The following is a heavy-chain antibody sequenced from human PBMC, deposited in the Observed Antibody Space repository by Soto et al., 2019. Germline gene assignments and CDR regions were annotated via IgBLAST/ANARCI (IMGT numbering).Heavy chain of an antibody. CDR1: GGSIGNIIYL. CDR3: ASRVPTWSRC. J-gene: IGHJ4*02. Sequence: SETLSLTCTVSGGSIGNIIYLSGWSRQPPGKRLEWIATMYYSGSASYNPSLRSRVTISVDTSKNQFSLKLTSVTAADTSTYDWASRVPTWSRCWGQGRLVTVXS. CDR2: MYYSGSA. D-gene: IGHD2-8*02. V-gene: IGHV4-39*01.